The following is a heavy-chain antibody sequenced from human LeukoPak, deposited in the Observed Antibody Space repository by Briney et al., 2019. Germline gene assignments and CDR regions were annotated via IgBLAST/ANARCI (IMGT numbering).Heavy chain of an antibody. D-gene: IGHD6-19*01. J-gene: IGHJ5*02. V-gene: IGHV3-30*04. CDR1: GFTFSNYA. CDR2: ISYEGNDK. CDR3: ARDQLDSSGWYNDP. Sequence: GGSLRLSCAASGFTFSNYAMHWVRQAPGKGLEWVALISYEGNDKNYADSVKGRFTISRDNSKNTLSLQMNSLTPDDTAVYYCARDQLDSSGWYNDPWGQGTLVTVSS.